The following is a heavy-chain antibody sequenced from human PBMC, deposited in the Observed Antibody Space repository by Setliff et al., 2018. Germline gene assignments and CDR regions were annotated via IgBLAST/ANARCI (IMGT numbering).Heavy chain of an antibody. J-gene: IGHJ4*02. Sequence: VASVKVSCKTSGYSFTSHYMHWVRQAPGQGPEWMGIINPGGLSSSSTQKFEGRVTMTRDTSTSTVYMELNSLTSDDAAVYYCARAGLAAAGRKGVFDHWGQGTLVTVSS. D-gene: IGHD6-25*01. CDR1: GYSFTSHY. V-gene: IGHV1-46*01. CDR3: ARAGLAAAGRKGVFDH. CDR2: INPGGLSS.